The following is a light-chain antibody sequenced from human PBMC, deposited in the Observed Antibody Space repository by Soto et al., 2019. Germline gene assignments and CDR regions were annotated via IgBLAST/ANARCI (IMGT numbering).Light chain of an antibody. V-gene: IGKV1-12*01. CDR1: QDIRTS. CDR2: AAS. J-gene: IGKJ4*01. CDR3: KQASSFPLLT. Sequence: DIQMTQSPSSVSASVGDRVTITCRASQDIRTSLAWYQQTPGRAPKLLIFAASTLQAGVPSRFSGRGSGTDFTLTISSLQPEDFATYYCKQASSFPLLTFGGVTKVEIK.